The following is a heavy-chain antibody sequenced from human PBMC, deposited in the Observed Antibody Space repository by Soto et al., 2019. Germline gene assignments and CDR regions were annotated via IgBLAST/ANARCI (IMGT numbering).Heavy chain of an antibody. CDR3: ARDSYDYIWGSYRHSYYFDY. V-gene: IGHV3-33*01. Sequence: VQLVESGGGVVQPGRSLRLSCAASGFTFSSYGMHWVRQAPGKGLEWVAVIWYDGSNKYYADSVKGRFTISRDNSKNTLYLQMNSLRAEDTAVYYCARDSYDYIWGSYRHSYYFDYWGQGTLVTVSS. CDR1: GFTFSSYG. D-gene: IGHD3-16*02. CDR2: IWYDGSNK. J-gene: IGHJ4*02.